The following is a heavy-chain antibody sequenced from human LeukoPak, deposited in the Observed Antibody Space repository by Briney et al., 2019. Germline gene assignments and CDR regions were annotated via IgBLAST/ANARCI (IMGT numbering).Heavy chain of an antibody. V-gene: IGHV3-53*01. Sequence: PGGSLRLSCAASGFTVSSNYMSWVRQAPGKGLEWVSVIYSGGSTYYADSVKGRFTISRDNSKNTLYLQMNSLRAEDTAAYYCARWQAHYYDSSGYYGGFDYWGQGTLVTVSS. CDR1: GFTVSSNY. CDR3: ARWQAHYYDSSGYYGGFDY. D-gene: IGHD3-22*01. CDR2: IYSGGST. J-gene: IGHJ4*02.